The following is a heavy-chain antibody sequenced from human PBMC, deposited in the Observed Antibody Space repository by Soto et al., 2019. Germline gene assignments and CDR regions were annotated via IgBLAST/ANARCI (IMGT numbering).Heavy chain of an antibody. J-gene: IGHJ4*02. Sequence: GGSLRLSCAASGFTFSSSAVSWVRQAPGKGLEWVSAISGSGGSTYYANSVKGRFTISRDNAKNTQYLQMNSLRAEDTAAYYCAKGHCSGGSCYPFDYWGQGTLVTVSS. CDR3: AKGHCSGGSCYPFDY. CDR2: ISGSGGST. CDR1: GFTFSSSA. V-gene: IGHV3-23*01. D-gene: IGHD2-15*01.